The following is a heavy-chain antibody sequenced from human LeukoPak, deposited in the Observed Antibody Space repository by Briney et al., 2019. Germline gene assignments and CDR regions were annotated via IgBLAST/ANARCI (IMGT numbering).Heavy chain of an antibody. V-gene: IGHV3-30*18. CDR1: GFTFSSYG. CDR3: AKERYCSSTSCRPDY. J-gene: IGHJ4*02. D-gene: IGHD2-2*01. CDR2: ISYDGSNK. Sequence: GGSLRLSCAASGFTFSSYGMHWVRQAPGKGLEWVAVISYDGSNKYYADSVKGRFTISRDSSKNTLYLQMNSLRAEDTAVYYCAKERYCSSTSCRPDYWGQGTLVTVSS.